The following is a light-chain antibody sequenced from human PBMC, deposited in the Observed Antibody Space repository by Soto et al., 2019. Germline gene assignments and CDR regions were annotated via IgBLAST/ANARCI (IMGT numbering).Light chain of an antibody. CDR3: LQDYNYPGT. CDR2: AAS. CDR1: QGIRND. Sequence: AIQMTQSPSSLSASIGDRVTITCRASQGIRNDLGWYQQEPGKAPKLLIYAASSLESGVPSRFSGSGSGTDFTLTISSLQPEDFATYYCLQDYNYPGTFGQGTKVDI. J-gene: IGKJ1*01. V-gene: IGKV1-6*01.